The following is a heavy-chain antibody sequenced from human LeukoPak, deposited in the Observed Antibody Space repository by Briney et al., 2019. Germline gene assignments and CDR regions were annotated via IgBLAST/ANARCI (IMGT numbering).Heavy chain of an antibody. CDR1: GFPFKGYW. V-gene: IGHV3-7*01. CDR2: IKPDGSET. J-gene: IGHJ4*02. Sequence: GGSLRLSCVASGFPFKGYWMTWVRQSPGKGRDWVANIKPDGSETNYLDSVKGRFTISRDNARDSLFLEMNNLRVDDTAVYYCARDGGELWPLDEWGQGILVTVSS. D-gene: IGHD3-10*01. CDR3: ARDGGELWPLDE.